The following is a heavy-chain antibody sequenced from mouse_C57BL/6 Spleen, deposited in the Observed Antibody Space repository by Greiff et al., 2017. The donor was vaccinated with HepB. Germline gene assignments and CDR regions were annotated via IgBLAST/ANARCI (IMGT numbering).Heavy chain of an antibody. CDR3: ARGSTMVTTGYAMDY. Sequence: EVQLVESGPGLVKPSQSLSLTCSVTGYSITSGYYWNWIRQFPGNKLEWMRYISYDGSNNYNPSLKNRISITRDTSKNQFFLKLNSVTTEDTATYYCARGSTMVTTGYAMDYWGQGTSVTVSS. CDR1: GYSITSGYY. D-gene: IGHD2-2*01. V-gene: IGHV3-6*01. J-gene: IGHJ4*01. CDR2: ISYDGSN.